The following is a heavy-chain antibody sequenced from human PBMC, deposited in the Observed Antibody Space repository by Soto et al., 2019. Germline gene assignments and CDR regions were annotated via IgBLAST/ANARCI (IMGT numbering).Heavy chain of an antibody. CDR3: AKLRWGSDNWFDP. CDR1: GFTFSSYG. D-gene: IGHD3-10*01. V-gene: IGHV3-23*01. CDR2: ISGDGEST. Sequence: PGGSLRLSCAASGFTFSSYGMHWVRQAPGKGLEWVSAISGDGESTYYADSVKGRFTISRDNSKNTLYLQMNSLRAEDTAVYYCAKLRWGSDNWFDPWGQGTLVTVS. J-gene: IGHJ5*02.